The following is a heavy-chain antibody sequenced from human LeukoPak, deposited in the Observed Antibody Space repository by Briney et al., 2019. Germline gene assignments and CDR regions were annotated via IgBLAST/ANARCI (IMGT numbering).Heavy chain of an antibody. CDR2: FDPEDGET. CDR1: GYTLTELS. CDR3: ALATTNYYYYGMDV. J-gene: IGHJ6*02. V-gene: IGHV1-24*01. Sequence: APVKVSCKVSGYTLTELSMHWVRQAPGKGLEWMGGFDPEDGETIYAQKFQGRVTMTEDTSTDTAYMELSSLRSEDTAVYYCALATTNYYYYGMDVWGQGTTVTVSS. D-gene: IGHD5-24*01.